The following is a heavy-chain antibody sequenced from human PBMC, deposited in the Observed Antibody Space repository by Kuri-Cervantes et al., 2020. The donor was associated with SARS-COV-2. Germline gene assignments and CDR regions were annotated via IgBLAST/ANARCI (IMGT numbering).Heavy chain of an antibody. V-gene: IGHV3-23*01. Sequence: GESLKISCAASGFTFSSYAMSWVRQAPGKGLEWVSCIKGGSGTTYYAASVKGRFTVSRDNAKNTLYLLMSSLRVEDTAMYYCARGLGVAPDFWGQGTQVTVSS. CDR1: GFTFSSYA. CDR3: ARGLGVAPDF. D-gene: IGHD3-16*01. CDR2: IKGGSGTT. J-gene: IGHJ4*02.